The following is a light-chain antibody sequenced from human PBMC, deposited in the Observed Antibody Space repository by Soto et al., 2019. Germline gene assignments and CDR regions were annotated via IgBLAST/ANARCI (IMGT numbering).Light chain of an antibody. Sequence: EIVLTQSPGTLSLSPGERATLSCRASQSGSSSYLAWYQQKPGQAPRLLIYGASSRATGIPDRFSGSGSGTHFALTISRLEPEDFAVYYCQQYGSPPWTFGQGTKVEIK. J-gene: IGKJ1*01. CDR3: QQYGSPPWT. CDR2: GAS. V-gene: IGKV3-20*01. CDR1: QSGSSSY.